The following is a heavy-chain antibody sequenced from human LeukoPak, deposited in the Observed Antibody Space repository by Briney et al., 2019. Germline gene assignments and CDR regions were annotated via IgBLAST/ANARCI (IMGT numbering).Heavy chain of an antibody. J-gene: IGHJ4*02. Sequence: ASVKVSCKASGYTFTSYGISWVRQAPGQGLEWMGWISAYNGNTNYAQKLQGRVTVTTDTSTSTAYMELRSLRSDDTAVYYCASGSSSWYPVHYWGQGTLVTVSS. D-gene: IGHD6-13*01. CDR1: GYTFTSYG. V-gene: IGHV1-18*01. CDR3: ASGSSSWYPVHY. CDR2: ISAYNGNT.